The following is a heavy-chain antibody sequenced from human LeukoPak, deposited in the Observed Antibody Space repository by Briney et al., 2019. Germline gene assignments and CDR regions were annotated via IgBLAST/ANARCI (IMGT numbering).Heavy chain of an antibody. CDR3: ACHQGYCSSTSCSYYGMDV. J-gene: IGHJ6*02. CDR1: GGTFSSYA. V-gene: IGHV1-69*13. D-gene: IGHD2-2*01. CDR2: IIPIFGTA. Sequence: EASVKVSFKASGGTFSSYAISWVRQAPGQGLEWMGGIIPIFGTANYAQKFQGRVTITADESTSTAYMELSSLRSEDTAVYYCACHQGYCSSTSCSYYGMDVWGQGTTVTVSS.